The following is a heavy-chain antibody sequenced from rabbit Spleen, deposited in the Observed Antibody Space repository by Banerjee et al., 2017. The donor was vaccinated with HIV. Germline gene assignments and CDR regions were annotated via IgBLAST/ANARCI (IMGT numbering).Heavy chain of an antibody. CDR1: GFSFSSSW. J-gene: IGHJ2*01. V-gene: IGHV1S40*01. D-gene: IGHD1-1*01. CDR3: ARNYVNAFDP. Sequence: QSLEESGGDLVKPGASLTLTCTASGFSFSSSWICWVRQAPGKGLEWIACIDTNDGDTDYANWSKGRFTISKTSSTTVTLQMTSLTAADTATYFCARNYVNAFDPWGQGTLVTVS. CDR2: IDTNDGDT.